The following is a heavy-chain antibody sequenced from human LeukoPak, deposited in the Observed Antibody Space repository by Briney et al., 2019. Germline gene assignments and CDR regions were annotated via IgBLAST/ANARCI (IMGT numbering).Heavy chain of an antibody. Sequence: GGSLRLSCAASGFTFSSYGMHWVRQAPGKGLEWVAFIRYGGSNKYYADSVKGRFTISRDNSKNTLYLQMNSLRAEDTAVYYCARDSPYGSGSHPDYWGQGTLVTVSS. J-gene: IGHJ4*02. V-gene: IGHV3-30*02. CDR1: GFTFSSYG. CDR3: ARDSPYGSGSHPDY. D-gene: IGHD3-10*01. CDR2: IRYGGSNK.